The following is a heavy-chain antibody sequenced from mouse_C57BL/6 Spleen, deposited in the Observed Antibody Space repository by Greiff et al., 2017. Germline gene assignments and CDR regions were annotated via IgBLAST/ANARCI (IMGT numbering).Heavy chain of an antibody. CDR2: IYPSDSET. CDR1: GYTFTSYW. J-gene: IGHJ3*01. V-gene: IGHV1-61*01. Sequence: QVQLQQPGAELVRPGSSVKLSCKASGYTFTSYWMDWVKQRPGQGLEWIGNIYPSDSETHYNQKFKDKATLTVDKSSSTAYMQLSSLTSEDSAVYYCARGGYDRWFAYWGQGTLVTVSA. D-gene: IGHD2-2*01. CDR3: ARGGYDRWFAY.